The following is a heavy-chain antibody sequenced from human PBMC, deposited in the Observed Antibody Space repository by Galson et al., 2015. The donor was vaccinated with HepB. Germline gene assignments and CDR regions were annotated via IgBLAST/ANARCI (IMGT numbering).Heavy chain of an antibody. CDR1: GFTFDDYA. D-gene: IGHD1-26*01. Sequence: SLRLSCAASGFTFDDYAMHWVRQAPGKGLEWVSGIGWNSGSIGYADSVKGRFTISRDNAKNSLYLQMNSLRAEDTALYYCAKAQYSGSYYSGGDDAVDIWGQETMVAVSS. J-gene: IGHJ3*02. CDR2: IGWNSGSI. CDR3: AKAQYSGSYYSGGDDAVDI. V-gene: IGHV3-9*01.